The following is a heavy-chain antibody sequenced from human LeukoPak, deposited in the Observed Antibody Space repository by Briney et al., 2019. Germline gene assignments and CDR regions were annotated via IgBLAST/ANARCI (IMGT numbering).Heavy chain of an antibody. CDR1: GYTFTIYG. CDR3: ARSGKLWFGELENWFDP. CDR2: ISAYNGNT. Sequence: ASVKVSCKASGYTFTIYGISWVRQAPGQGLEWMGWISAYNGNTNYAQKLQGRVTMTTDTSTSTAYMELRSLRSDDTAVYYCARSGKLWFGELENWFDPWGQGTLVTVSS. J-gene: IGHJ5*02. D-gene: IGHD3-10*01. V-gene: IGHV1-18*01.